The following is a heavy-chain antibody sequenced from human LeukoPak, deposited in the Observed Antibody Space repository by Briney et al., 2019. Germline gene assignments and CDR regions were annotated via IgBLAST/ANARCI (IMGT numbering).Heavy chain of an antibody. D-gene: IGHD2-21*02. V-gene: IGHV3-48*03. CDR1: GFTFSSYE. CDR2: ISSTGTTI. Sequence: PGGSLRLSCAASGFTFSSYEMNWVRQAPGKGLEWVSYISSTGTTIYYADSVKGRFTISRDNAKNSLYLQMNSLRAEDTAVYYCARDSFVVVTAIPYYYGMDVWGQGTTVTVSS. CDR3: ARDSFVVVTAIPYYYGMDV. J-gene: IGHJ6*02.